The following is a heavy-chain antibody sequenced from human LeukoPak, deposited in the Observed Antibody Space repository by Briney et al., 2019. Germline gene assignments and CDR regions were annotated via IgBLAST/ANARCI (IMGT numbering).Heavy chain of an antibody. Sequence: GGSLRLSCAASGFTFNNYWIHWVRQVPGKGLVWVSRINNDGSSASYVDSVKGRFTISRDNSKNTLYLQMNSLRAEDTALYFCAKKAQYNGNYPLDYWGQGTLVTVSS. CDR2: INNDGSSA. J-gene: IGHJ4*02. CDR3: AKKAQYNGNYPLDY. V-gene: IGHV3-74*01. CDR1: GFTFNNYW. D-gene: IGHD1-26*01.